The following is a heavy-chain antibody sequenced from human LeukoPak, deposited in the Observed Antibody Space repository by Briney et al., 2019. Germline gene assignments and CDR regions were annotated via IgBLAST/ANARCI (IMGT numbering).Heavy chain of an antibody. CDR1: GYTFTSYY. CDR3: ARGLLSGYYDSSGYPDY. CDR2: INPSGGST. J-gene: IGHJ4*02. D-gene: IGHD3-22*01. V-gene: IGHV1-46*01. Sequence: GASVKVSCKASGYTFTSYYMHWVRQAPGQGLEWMGIINPSGGSTSYAQKFQGRVTMTRDTSTSTVYMELSSLRSEDTAVYYCARGLLSGYYDSSGYPDYWGQGTLVTASS.